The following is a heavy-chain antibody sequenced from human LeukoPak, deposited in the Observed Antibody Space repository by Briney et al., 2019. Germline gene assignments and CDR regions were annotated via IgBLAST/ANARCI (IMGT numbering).Heavy chain of an antibody. CDR1: GYTFTGYD. V-gene: IGHV1-8*03. Sequence: GASVKVSFKASGYTFTGYDINWVRQATGQGLEWMGWMNPNSGNTGYAQKFQGRVTITRNTSISTAYMELSSLRSEDTAVYYCAREMALSLYDFWSGYPFDPWGQGTLVTVSS. D-gene: IGHD3-3*01. CDR3: AREMALSLYDFWSGYPFDP. CDR2: MNPNSGNT. J-gene: IGHJ5*02.